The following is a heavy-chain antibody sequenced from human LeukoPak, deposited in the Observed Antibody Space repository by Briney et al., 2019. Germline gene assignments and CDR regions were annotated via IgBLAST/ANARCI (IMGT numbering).Heavy chain of an antibody. CDR1: GYTFTSYG. CDR2: ISTYNGNT. CDR3: ARDHRGSTSCYSCSRWFDP. D-gene: IGHD2-2*01. J-gene: IGHJ5*02. V-gene: IGHV1-18*01. Sequence: ASVKVSCKASGYTFTSYGISWVRQAPGQGLEWMGWISTYNGNTNYAQKLQGRVTMTTGTSTSTAYMELRSLRSDDTAVYYCARDHRGSTSCYSCSRWFDPWGQGTLVTVSS.